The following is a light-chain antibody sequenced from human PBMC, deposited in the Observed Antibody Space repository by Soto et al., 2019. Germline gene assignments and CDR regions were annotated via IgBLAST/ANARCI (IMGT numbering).Light chain of an antibody. CDR3: QQYGGSPSIT. CDR1: QSVGSN. J-gene: IGKJ5*01. V-gene: IGKV3-20*01. Sequence: EIVLTQSPGTLSLSPGERATLSCRASQSVGSNLAWYQQKPGQAPRLLIYGASGRATGKPDRFSGSGSGTDFTLTISRLEPEDSAVYYCQQYGGSPSITFGQGTRLEIK. CDR2: GAS.